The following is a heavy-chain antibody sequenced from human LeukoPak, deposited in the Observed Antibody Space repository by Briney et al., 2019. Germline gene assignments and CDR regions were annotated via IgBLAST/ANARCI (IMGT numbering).Heavy chain of an antibody. CDR3: ARDNVYCSGGSCQNQYYFDY. J-gene: IGHJ4*02. D-gene: IGHD2-15*01. V-gene: IGHV4-61*02. CDR1: GGSISSGSYY. CDR2: IYTSGST. Sequence: SQTLSLTCTVSGGSISSGSYYWSWIRQPAGKGLEWIGRIYTSGSTNYNPSLKSRVAISVDTSKNQFSLKLSSVTAADTAVYYCARDNVYCSGGSCQNQYYFDYWGQGTLVTVSS.